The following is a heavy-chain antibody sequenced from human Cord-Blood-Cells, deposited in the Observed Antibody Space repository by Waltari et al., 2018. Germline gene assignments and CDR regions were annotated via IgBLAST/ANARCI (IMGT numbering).Heavy chain of an antibody. CDR3: ARDRVNYGSGSYIPV. J-gene: IGHJ6*04. CDR1: GGSISSGGYY. V-gene: IGHV4-31*03. CDR2: IYYSGST. D-gene: IGHD3-10*01. Sequence: QVQLQESGPGLVKPSQTLSLTCTVSGGSISSGGYYWSWFRHHPGKGLEWIGYIYYSGSTYYNPSLKSRVTISVDTSKNQFSLKLSSVTAADTAVYYCARDRVNYGSGSYIPVWGKGTTVTVSS.